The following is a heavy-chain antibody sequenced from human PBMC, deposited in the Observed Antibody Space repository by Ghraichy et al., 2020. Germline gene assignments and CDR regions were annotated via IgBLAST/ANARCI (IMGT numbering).Heavy chain of an antibody. V-gene: IGHV1-8*01. J-gene: IGHJ5*02. CDR1: GYTFTSYD. CDR2: MNPNSGNT. D-gene: IGHD3-10*01. Sequence: ASVKVSCKASGYTFTSYDINWVRQATGQGLEWMGWMNPNSGNTGYAQKFQGRVTMTRNNSITTAYMELTSLRSEDTAVYYCARDGRFWFGDLPRGWFDPWGQGTLVTVSS. CDR3: ARDGRFWFGDLPRGWFDP.